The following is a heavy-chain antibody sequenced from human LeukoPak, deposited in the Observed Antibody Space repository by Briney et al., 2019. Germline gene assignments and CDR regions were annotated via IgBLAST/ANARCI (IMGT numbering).Heavy chain of an antibody. J-gene: IGHJ4*02. V-gene: IGHV4-4*07. D-gene: IGHD4-23*01. CDR3: ARGGKATVVTM. Sequence: SSETLSLTCTVSGGSINSYYWSWIRQPAGKGLEWIGRIYSSGSTNYNPSLKSRVSMSVDTSKNQFSLKLTSVTAAETAVYYCARGGKATVVTMWGQGILVTVSS. CDR2: IYSSGST. CDR1: GGSINSYY.